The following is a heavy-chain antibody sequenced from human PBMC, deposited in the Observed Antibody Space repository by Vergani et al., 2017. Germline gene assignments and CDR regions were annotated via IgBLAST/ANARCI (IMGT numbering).Heavy chain of an antibody. CDR1: GGSFSGYY. Sequence: QVQLQQWGAGLLKPSETLSLTCAVYGGSFSGYYWSWIHQPPGKGLEWIGEINHSGSTNYNPSLKSRVTISVDTSKNQFSLKLSSVTAADTAVYYCARGLDRERLPDYWGQGTLVTVSS. CDR3: ARGLDRERLPDY. D-gene: IGHD1-1*01. CDR2: INHSGST. J-gene: IGHJ4*02. V-gene: IGHV4-34*01.